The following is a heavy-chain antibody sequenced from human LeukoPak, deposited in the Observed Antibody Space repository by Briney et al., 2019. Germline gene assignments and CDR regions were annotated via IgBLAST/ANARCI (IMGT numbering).Heavy chain of an antibody. Sequence: ASVKVSCTASGGTFSSYAISWVRQAPGQGLEWMGGIIPIFGTANYAQKFQGRVTITADESTSTAYMELSSLRSEDTAVYYCARVRTTVATPVYYYYGMDVWGQGTTVTVSS. V-gene: IGHV1-69*13. CDR2: IIPIFGTA. D-gene: IGHD4-23*01. J-gene: IGHJ6*02. CDR3: ARVRTTVATPVYYYYGMDV. CDR1: GGTFSSYA.